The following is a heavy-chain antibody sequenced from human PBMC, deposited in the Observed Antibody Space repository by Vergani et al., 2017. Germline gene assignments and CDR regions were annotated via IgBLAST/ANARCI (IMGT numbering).Heavy chain of an antibody. J-gene: IGHJ4*02. D-gene: IGHD5-12*01. CDR1: GFTFTNFA. CDR3: TKDSHGYTGYFFDY. CDR2: VSGSRDTP. Sequence: EVQLLESGGNLVQPGGSLRLSCAASGFTFTNFAMTWVRPAPGEGLEWVSSVSGSRDTPYYADSVKGRFILTSNNSNNTLHLQMNSLRADDTAVYYCTKDSHGYTGYFFDYCGQR. V-gene: IGHV3-23*01.